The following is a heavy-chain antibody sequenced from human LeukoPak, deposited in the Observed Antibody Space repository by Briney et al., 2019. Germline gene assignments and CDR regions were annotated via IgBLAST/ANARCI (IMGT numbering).Heavy chain of an antibody. D-gene: IGHD2-15*01. J-gene: IGHJ4*02. CDR1: GFSLSAYW. CDR2: INPAGSET. V-gene: IGHV3-7*01. Sequence: GGSLRLSCAASGFSLSAYWMTWVRQAPGTGLEWVANINPAGSETYYVDPVKGRFSISRDNAKNLVYLQMNSLRAEDTAEYHCARFGYVAAVDVWGQGTPVTVSS. CDR3: ARFGYVAAVDV.